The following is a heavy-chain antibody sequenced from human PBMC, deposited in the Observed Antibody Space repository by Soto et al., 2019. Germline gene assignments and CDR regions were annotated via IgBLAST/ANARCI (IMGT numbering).Heavy chain of an antibody. D-gene: IGHD6-6*01. J-gene: IGHJ4*02. CDR3: ARAIAARTVLFDY. CDR2: IKQDGSEK. CDR1: GFTFSSYW. V-gene: IGHV3-7*01. Sequence: GGSLRLSCAASGFTFSSYWMSWVRQAPGKGLEWVANIKQDGSEKYYVDSVKGRFTISRDNAKNSPYLQMNSLRAEDTAVYYCARAIAARTVLFDYWGQGTLVTVSS.